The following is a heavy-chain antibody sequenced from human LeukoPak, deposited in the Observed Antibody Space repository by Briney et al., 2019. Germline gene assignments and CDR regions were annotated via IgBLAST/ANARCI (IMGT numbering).Heavy chain of an antibody. D-gene: IGHD3-22*01. V-gene: IGHV1-69*13. CDR2: IIPIFGTA. J-gene: IGHJ4*02. Sequence: ASVKVSCTASGYTFTSYAISWVRQAPGQGLEWMGGIIPIFGTANYAQKFQGRVTITADESTSTAYMELSSLRSEDTAVYYCASAYYYDSSGYSLFDYWGQGTLVTVSS. CDR3: ASAYYYDSSGYSLFDY. CDR1: GYTFTSYA.